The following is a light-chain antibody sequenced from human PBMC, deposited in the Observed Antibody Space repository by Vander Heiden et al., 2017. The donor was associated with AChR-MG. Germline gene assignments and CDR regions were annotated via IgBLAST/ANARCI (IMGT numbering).Light chain of an antibody. CDR3: QSADNSGTYRV. Sequence: SYELTQPPSVSVSPGQTARITCPGDALPNQYAYWYQQKPGQAPVLVIYKDTERPSGIPERISGSSSGTTVTLTISGVQAEDEADYYCQSADNSGTYRVFGGGTKLTVL. V-gene: IGLV3-25*03. CDR2: KDT. CDR1: ALPNQY. J-gene: IGLJ2*01.